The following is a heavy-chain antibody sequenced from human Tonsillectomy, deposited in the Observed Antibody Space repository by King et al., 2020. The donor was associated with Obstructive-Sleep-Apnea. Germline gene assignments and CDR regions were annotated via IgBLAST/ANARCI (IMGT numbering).Heavy chain of an antibody. CDR2: INAGNGNT. J-gene: IGHJ3*02. CDR1: GYTFTSYA. V-gene: IGHV1-3*01. Sequence: QLVQSGAEVKKPGASVKVSCKASGYTFTSYAMHWVRQAPGQRLEWMGWINAGNGNTKYSQKFQGRVTITRDTSASTAYMELSSLRSEDTAVYYCSKPYYDDDAFDIWGQGTMVTVSS. D-gene: IGHD3-22*01. CDR3: SKPYYDDDAFDI.